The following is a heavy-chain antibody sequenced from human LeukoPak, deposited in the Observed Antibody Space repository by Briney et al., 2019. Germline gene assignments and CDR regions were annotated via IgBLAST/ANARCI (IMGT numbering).Heavy chain of an antibody. V-gene: IGHV1-69*05. CDR3: AYSTLGYCSGGSCPFPNS. Sequence: GASVKVSCKASGGTFSSYAISWVRQAPGQGPEWMGGIIPIFGTANYAQKFQGGVTITTDESTSTAYMELSSLRSEYTAVYYCAYSTLGYCSGGSCPFPNSWGQGTMVTVSS. J-gene: IGHJ3*01. CDR1: GGTFSSYA. D-gene: IGHD2-15*01. CDR2: IIPIFGTA.